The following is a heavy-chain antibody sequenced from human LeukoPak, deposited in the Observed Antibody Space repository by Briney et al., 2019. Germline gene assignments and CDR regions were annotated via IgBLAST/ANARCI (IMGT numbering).Heavy chain of an antibody. V-gene: IGHV4-39*01. CDR1: GASISSSSYY. CDR3: ASTKGGYEYFQH. Sequence: SETLSLTCTVSGASISSSSYYWGWIRQPPGKGLEWIGSIYYSGSTYYNPSLKSRVTISVDTSKNQFSLKLSSVTAADTAVYYCASTKGGYEYFQHWGQGTLVTVSS. J-gene: IGHJ1*01. D-gene: IGHD1-26*01. CDR2: IYYSGST.